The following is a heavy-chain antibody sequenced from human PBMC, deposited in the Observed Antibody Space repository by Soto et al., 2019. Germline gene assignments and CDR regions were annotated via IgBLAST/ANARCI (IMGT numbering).Heavy chain of an antibody. J-gene: IGHJ6*02. V-gene: IGHV2-5*01. Sequence: QITLKESGPTLVKPTQPLTLTCTFSGFSLSTSGVGVGWIRQPPGKALEWLALIYWNDDKRYSPSLKSSLTTTKDPSKNQVVLTMTNMDPVDTATYYCAHSRATHSGHRYYYYGMDVWGQGTTVTVSS. CDR2: IYWNDDK. D-gene: IGHD5-12*01. CDR1: GFSLSTSGVG. CDR3: AHSRATHSGHRYYYYGMDV.